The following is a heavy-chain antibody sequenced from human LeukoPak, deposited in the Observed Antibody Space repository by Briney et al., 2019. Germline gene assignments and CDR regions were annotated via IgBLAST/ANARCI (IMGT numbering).Heavy chain of an antibody. CDR1: GWSFSGYY. J-gene: IGHJ4*02. Sequence: PSETLSLTCAVYGWSFSGYYWSWIRQPPGKGLEGIGEINPSGSTNYNPPLKSRVTISVATSKNQSSLKLSSVTAADTAVYYCARGRLMATISFFDYWGQGTLVTVSS. CDR3: ARGRLMATISFFDY. V-gene: IGHV4-34*01. D-gene: IGHD5-24*01. CDR2: INPSGST.